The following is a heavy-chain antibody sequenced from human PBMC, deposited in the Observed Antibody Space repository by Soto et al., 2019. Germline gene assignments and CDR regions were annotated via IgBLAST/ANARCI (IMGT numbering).Heavy chain of an antibody. Sequence: QVHLIQSGAEVKKHGSSVKVSCKAAGGTFNTYTLIWVRQAPGHGLEWMGRIIPMVTVTNSAQKFQGRLTLTADKSTGTAFMELTSLRSDDTAVYYCSIGSWSAETFDVWGQGTMVTVSS. J-gene: IGHJ3*01. CDR3: SIGSWSAETFDV. CDR2: IIPMVTVT. CDR1: GGTFNTYT. V-gene: IGHV1-69*02. D-gene: IGHD2-2*01.